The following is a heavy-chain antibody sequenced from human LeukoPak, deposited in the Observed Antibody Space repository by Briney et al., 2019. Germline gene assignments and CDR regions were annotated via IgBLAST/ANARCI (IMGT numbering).Heavy chain of an antibody. D-gene: IGHD6-19*01. CDR1: GSRFTSYW. V-gene: IGHV5-51*01. Sequence: GASLKISFKGSGSRFTSYWIGWVRQMPGKGLEWMGIIYPGDSDTRYSPSFQGQVTISADKSISTAYLQWSSLKASDTAMYYCARLGQWLVGWFDPWGQGTLVTVSS. CDR2: IYPGDSDT. J-gene: IGHJ5*02. CDR3: ARLGQWLVGWFDP.